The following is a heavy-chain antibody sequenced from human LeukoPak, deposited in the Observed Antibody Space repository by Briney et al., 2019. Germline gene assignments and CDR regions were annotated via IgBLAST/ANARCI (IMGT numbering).Heavy chain of an antibody. V-gene: IGHV3-48*01. Sequence: SGGSLRLSCAASGFTFRAYSMNWVRQAPGKGPEWVSHISSSSSTIYYADSVKGRFTISRDNSKNTLYLQMNSLRAEDTAVYYCAKDADTATIIYWYFDLWGRGTLVTVSS. CDR1: GFTFRAYS. D-gene: IGHD5-18*01. CDR3: AKDADTATIIYWYFDL. J-gene: IGHJ2*01. CDR2: ISSSSSTI.